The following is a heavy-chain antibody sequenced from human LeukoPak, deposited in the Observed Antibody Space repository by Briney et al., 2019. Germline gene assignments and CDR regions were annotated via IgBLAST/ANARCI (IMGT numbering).Heavy chain of an antibody. J-gene: IGHJ6*02. V-gene: IGHV3-73*01. CDR3: SRFNQEPYGMDV. Sequence: GESLRLSCAASGFTFSVSAIHWVRQASGKGLEWVGRIRSKANNYATAYDASVKGRFTISRDDSKNTAFLQMNSLKTEDTAVYYCSRFNQEPYGMDVWGQGTTATVSS. CDR2: IRSKANNYAT. CDR1: GFTFSVSA. D-gene: IGHD1-14*01.